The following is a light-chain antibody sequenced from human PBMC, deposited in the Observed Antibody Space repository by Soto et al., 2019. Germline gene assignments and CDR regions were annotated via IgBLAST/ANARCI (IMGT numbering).Light chain of an antibody. Sequence: QSALTQPASVSGSPGQSITISCTGTSSDVGSYNLVSWYQQHPGKAPKLMIYEVSKRPSGVSNRFSGSKSGNTASLTISGLQAEDEAEYYCCSYAGSSHNDVFGTGTKLTVL. CDR1: SSDVGSYNL. CDR2: EVS. V-gene: IGLV2-23*02. CDR3: CSYAGSSHNDV. J-gene: IGLJ1*01.